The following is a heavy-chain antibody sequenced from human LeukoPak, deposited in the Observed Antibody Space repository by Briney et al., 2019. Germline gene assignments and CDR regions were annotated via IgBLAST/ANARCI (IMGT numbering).Heavy chain of an antibody. V-gene: IGHV3-23*01. CDR1: GFTFSSYA. J-gene: IGHJ4*02. D-gene: IGHD5-12*01. Sequence: GGSLRLSCAASGFTFSSYAMSWVRQAPGKGLEWVSAISGSGGSTYYADSVKGRFTISRDNSKNTLYLQMNSLRAEDTAVYYCARVEASGYDYGAFGYWGQGTLVTVSS. CDR2: ISGSGGST. CDR3: ARVEASGYDYGAFGY.